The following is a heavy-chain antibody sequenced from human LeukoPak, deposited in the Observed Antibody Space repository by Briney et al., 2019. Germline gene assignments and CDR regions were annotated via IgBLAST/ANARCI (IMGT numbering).Heavy chain of an antibody. V-gene: IGHV3-7*01. CDR2: IKQDGSEK. J-gene: IGHJ5*02. CDR1: GFTFNNAW. D-gene: IGHD6-13*01. Sequence: GGSLRLSCAASGFTFNNAWMSWVRQAPGKGLEWVANIKQDGSEKYYVDSVKGRFTISRDNAKNSLYLQMNSLRAEDTAVYYCARDMAAAGRGGFDPWGQGTLVTVSS. CDR3: ARDMAAAGRGGFDP.